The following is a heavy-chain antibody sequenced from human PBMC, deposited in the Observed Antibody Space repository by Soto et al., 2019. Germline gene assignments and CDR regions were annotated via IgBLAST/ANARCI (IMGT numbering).Heavy chain of an antibody. CDR2: TYYTSKWNS. CDR1: GDSVSSNNVA. J-gene: IGHJ4*02. CDR3: ARGRDSAFDF. D-gene: IGHD5-18*01. V-gene: IGHV6-1*01. Sequence: QVQLQQSGPGLVKPSQTLSLTCAISGDSVSSNNVAWNWIRQSPSRGLEWLGRTYYTSKWNSDYXGXVXXRMTVTPDTSKNQFSLQLSSVTPEDTAVYYCARGRDSAFDFWGQGTLVTVSS.